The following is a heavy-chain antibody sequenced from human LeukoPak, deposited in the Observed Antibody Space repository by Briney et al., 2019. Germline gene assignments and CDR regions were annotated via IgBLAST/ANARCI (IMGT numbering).Heavy chain of an antibody. V-gene: IGHV3-30-3*01. CDR2: ISYDGSNK. CDR1: GFTFSSYA. D-gene: IGHD3-10*01. Sequence: GGSLRLSCAASGFTFSSYAMHWVRQAPGKGLEWVAVISYDGSNKYYADSVKGRFTISRDNSKNTLYLQMNSLRAEDTAVYYCARVGGSGSYPSDYYYYMDVWGKGTTVTVSS. CDR3: ARVGGSGSYPSDYYYYMDV. J-gene: IGHJ6*03.